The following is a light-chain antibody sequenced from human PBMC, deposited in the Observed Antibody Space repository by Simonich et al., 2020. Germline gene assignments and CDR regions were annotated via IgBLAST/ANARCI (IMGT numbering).Light chain of an antibody. Sequence: DIVMTQSPDSLAVSLGERATIKCKSRQSVLYTSNNKNYIAWYQQKPGQPPNLLIYLASTRESGVPDRFSGSGSGTDFTLTISSLQAEDVAVYYCQQYYSTPRTFGQGTKVEIK. J-gene: IGKJ1*01. CDR2: LAS. CDR3: QQYYSTPRT. V-gene: IGKV4-1*01. CDR1: QSVLYTSNNKNY.